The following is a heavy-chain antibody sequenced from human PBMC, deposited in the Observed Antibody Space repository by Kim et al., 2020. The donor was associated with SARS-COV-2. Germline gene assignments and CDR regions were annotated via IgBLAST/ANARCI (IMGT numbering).Heavy chain of an antibody. V-gene: IGHV1-24*01. CDR2: FDPEDGET. J-gene: IGHJ6*02. CDR1: GYTLTELS. D-gene: IGHD3-10*02. CDR3: ATVVCSMCGMDV. Sequence: ASVKVSCKVSGYTLTELSMHWVRQAPGKGLEWMGGFDPEDGETIYAQKFQGRVTMTEDTSTDTAYMELSSLRSEDTAVYYCATVVCSMCGMDVWGQGTTVTVSS.